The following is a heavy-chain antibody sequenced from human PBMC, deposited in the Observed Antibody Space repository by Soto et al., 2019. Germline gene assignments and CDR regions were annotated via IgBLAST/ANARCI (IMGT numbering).Heavy chain of an antibody. Sequence: QVQLQESGPGLVKPSETRSLICTVSGDSVSGGGYYWTWIRQPPGKGLERIGYISFTGDTTYNPSLRSRVTIAMHTAKNPFSLKLTSATAADTALYYCSSGGHYYHSMIWGPGTLVTVSS. CDR3: SSGGHYYHSMI. J-gene: IGHJ4*02. CDR2: ISFTGDT. D-gene: IGHD3-22*01. V-gene: IGHV4-61*08. CDR1: GDSVSGGGYY.